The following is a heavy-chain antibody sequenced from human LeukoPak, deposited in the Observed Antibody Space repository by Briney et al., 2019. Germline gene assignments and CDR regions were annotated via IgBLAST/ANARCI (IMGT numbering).Heavy chain of an antibody. CDR1: GGTFSSYA. Sequence: SVKVSCKASGGTFSSYAISWVRQAPGQGLEWMGGIIPIFGTANYAQKFQGRVTITADESTSTAYMELSSLRSEDTAVYYCARGRAGQLLFDYWGQGTPVTVSS. CDR2: IIPIFGTA. CDR3: ARGRAGQLLFDY. J-gene: IGHJ4*02. D-gene: IGHD2-2*01. V-gene: IGHV1-69*01.